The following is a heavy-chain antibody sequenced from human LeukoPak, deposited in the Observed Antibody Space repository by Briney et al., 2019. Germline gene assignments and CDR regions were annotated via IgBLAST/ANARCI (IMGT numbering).Heavy chain of an antibody. CDR1: GGTFSSYA. V-gene: IGHV1-69*13. Sequence: GASVKVSCKASGGTFSSYAISWVRQAPGQGLEWMGGIIPIFGTANYAQKFQGRVTITADESTSTAYMELSSLRSEDTAVYYCARTSYGSRSFENWFDPWGQGTLVTVSS. CDR2: IIPIFGTA. CDR3: ARTSYGSRSFENWFDP. D-gene: IGHD3-10*01. J-gene: IGHJ5*02.